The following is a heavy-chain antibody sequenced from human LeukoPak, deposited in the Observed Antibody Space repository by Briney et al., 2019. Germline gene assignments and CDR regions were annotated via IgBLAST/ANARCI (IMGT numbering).Heavy chain of an antibody. D-gene: IGHD5-12*01. CDR2: IYTSGST. CDR3: ARAIDEQIIPDYDAFDX. Sequence: SETLSLTCTVSGGSISSYYWSWIRQPAGKGLEWIGRIYTSGSTNYNPSLKSRVTMSVDTSKNQFSLKLSSVTAADTAVYYCARAIDEQIIPDYDAFDXXXQGXXXTVXS. CDR1: GGSISSYY. V-gene: IGHV4-4*07. J-gene: IGHJ3*02.